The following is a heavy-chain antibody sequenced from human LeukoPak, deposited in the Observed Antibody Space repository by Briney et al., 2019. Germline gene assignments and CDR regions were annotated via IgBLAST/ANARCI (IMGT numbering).Heavy chain of an antibody. D-gene: IGHD6-19*01. CDR3: ARKGPGGWYFDY. CDR2: MKQDGSEE. CDR1: GFTFDNYW. Sequence: PGGSLRLSCASSGFTFDNYWMTWVRQAPGMGLEWVAIMKQDGSEEYYVDSVKGRFTIFRDNAKNSLYLQMNSLRAEDTAVYYCARKGPGGWYFDYWGQGTLVTVSS. V-gene: IGHV3-7*03. J-gene: IGHJ4*02.